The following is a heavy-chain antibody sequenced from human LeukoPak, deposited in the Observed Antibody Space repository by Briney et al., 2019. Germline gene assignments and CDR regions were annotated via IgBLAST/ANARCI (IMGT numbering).Heavy chain of an antibody. V-gene: IGHV4-61*02. CDR3: ARDSPTNYFDY. Sequence: SETLSLTCTVSGGSISSGSYYWTWIRQPAGKGLEWIGRIYTSGSTNYNPSLKSRVTISADTSKNQFSLKLSSVTAADTAVYYRARDSPTNYFDYWGQGTLVTVSS. D-gene: IGHD1-14*01. J-gene: IGHJ4*02. CDR1: GGSISSGSYY. CDR2: IYTSGST.